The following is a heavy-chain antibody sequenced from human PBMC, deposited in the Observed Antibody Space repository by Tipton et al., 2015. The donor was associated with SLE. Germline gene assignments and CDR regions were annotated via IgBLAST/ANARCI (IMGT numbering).Heavy chain of an antibody. Sequence: LRLSCIVYGGSFSGYYWSWIRQPPGKGLEWIGEINHSGSTNYNPSLKSRVTISVDTSKNQFSLKLSSVTAADTAVYYCAREPVYYYYYMDVWGKGTTVTVSS. CDR3: AREPVYYYYYMDV. CDR2: INHSGST. V-gene: IGHV4-34*01. J-gene: IGHJ6*03. CDR1: GGSFSGYY.